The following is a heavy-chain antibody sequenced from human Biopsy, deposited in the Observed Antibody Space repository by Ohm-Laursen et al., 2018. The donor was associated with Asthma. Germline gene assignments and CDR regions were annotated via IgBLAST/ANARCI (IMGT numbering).Heavy chain of an antibody. CDR2: ICYSGST. Sequence: SQTLSLTCTVSYGSITSGGYYWTWIRQHPGKGLEWIGFICYSGSTYYNPSLKSRVSISIDTSKNQFFLKLSSVTAADTAVYYCARAQDYYDSRGYYRSFDYWGQGTLVTVSS. D-gene: IGHD3-22*01. J-gene: IGHJ4*02. CDR3: ARAQDYYDSRGYYRSFDY. V-gene: IGHV4-31*03. CDR1: YGSITSGGYY.